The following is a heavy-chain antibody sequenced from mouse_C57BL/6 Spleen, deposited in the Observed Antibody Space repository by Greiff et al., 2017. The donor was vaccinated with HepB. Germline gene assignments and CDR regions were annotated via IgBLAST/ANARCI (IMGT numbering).Heavy chain of an antibody. V-gene: IGHV1-81*01. CDR3: ARGGIYYGNYDAMDY. D-gene: IGHD2-1*01. CDR1: GYTFTSYG. Sequence: QVQLQQSGAELARPGASVKLSCKASGYTFTSYGMSWVKQRTGQGLEWIGEIYPRSGNTYYNEKFKGKATLTADKSSSTAYMELRSLTSEDSAVYFCARGGIYYGNYDAMDYWGQGTSVTVSS. CDR2: IYPRSGNT. J-gene: IGHJ4*01.